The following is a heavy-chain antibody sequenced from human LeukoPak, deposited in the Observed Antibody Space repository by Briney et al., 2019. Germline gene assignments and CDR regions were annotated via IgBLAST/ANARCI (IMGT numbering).Heavy chain of an antibody. CDR1: GFTFSNAW. CDR2: ISDSGGTT. Sequence: GGSLRLSCAASGFTFSNAWMSWVRQAPGKGLEWVSGISDSGGTTYYVDSVKGRFTISRDNSKNTLYLQINSLRAEDMALYYCAKSSDGSTSFDQWGQGTLVTVSS. J-gene: IGHJ4*02. CDR3: AKSSDGSTSFDQ. V-gene: IGHV3-23*01. D-gene: IGHD2-2*01.